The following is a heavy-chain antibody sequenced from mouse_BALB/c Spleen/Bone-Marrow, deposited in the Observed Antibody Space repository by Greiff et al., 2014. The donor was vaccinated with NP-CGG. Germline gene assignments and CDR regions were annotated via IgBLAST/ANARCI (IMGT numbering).Heavy chain of an antibody. CDR2: INPSNGGT. Sequence: QVQLKESGAELVKPGASVKLSCKAPGYTFTSYYLYWVKQRPGQGLEWIGEINPSNGGTNFNERFKSKASLTVDKSSSTAYMQLNSLTSEDSAVYYCTRRSLLSDYYSMDYWGQGTSVTVSS. CDR3: TRRSLLSDYYSMDY. V-gene: IGHV1S81*02. CDR1: GYTFTSYY. J-gene: IGHJ4*01. D-gene: IGHD2-10*01.